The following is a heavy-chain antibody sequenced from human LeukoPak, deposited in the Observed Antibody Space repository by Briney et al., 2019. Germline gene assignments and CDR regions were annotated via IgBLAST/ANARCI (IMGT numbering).Heavy chain of an antibody. CDR3: ARGPLDSGYTYFDY. CDR2: IYYSDSI. D-gene: IGHD5-12*01. V-gene: IGHV4-59*01. J-gene: IGHJ4*02. Sequence: SETLSLTCTVSGASISSYYWSWIRQPPGKGLEWIAYIYYSDSINYSPSLRSRVTISLDTPKNQVSLKLSSVTAADTAVYYCARGPLDSGYTYFDYWGQGTLVSVAS. CDR1: GASISSYY.